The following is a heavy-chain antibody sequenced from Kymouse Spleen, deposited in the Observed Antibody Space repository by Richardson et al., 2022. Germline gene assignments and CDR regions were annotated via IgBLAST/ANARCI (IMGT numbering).Heavy chain of an antibody. Sequence: EVQLVESGGGLVQPGGSLKLSCAASGFTFSGSAMHWVRQASGKGLEWVGRIRSKANSYATAYAASVKGRFTISRDDSKNTAYLQMNSLKTEDTAVYYCTRRDSSSSGGYYYYGMDVWGQGTTVTVSS. CDR3: TRRDSSSSGGYYYYGMDV. D-gene: IGHD6-6*01. CDR2: IRSKANSYAT. CDR1: GFTFSGSA. V-gene: IGHV3-73*02. J-gene: IGHJ6*02.